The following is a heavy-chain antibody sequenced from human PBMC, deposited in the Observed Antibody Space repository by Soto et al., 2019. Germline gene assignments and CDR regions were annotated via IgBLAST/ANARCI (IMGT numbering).Heavy chain of an antibody. J-gene: IGHJ4*02. CDR2: IIPILGTA. CDR1: GGTFSSYA. V-gene: IGHV1-69*01. D-gene: IGHD1-1*01. CDR3: ARDLEGNNLRSPPCY. Sequence: QVQLVQSGAEVKKPGSSVKVSCKASGGTFSSYAISWVRQAPGQGLEWMGGIIPILGTANYAQKFQGRVTITADESTSTAYMELSSLRSEDTAVYYCARDLEGNNLRSPPCYWGQGTLVTVSS.